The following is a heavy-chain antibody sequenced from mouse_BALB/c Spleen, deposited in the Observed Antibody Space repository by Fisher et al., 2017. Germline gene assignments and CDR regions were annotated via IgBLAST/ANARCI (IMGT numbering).Heavy chain of an antibody. D-gene: IGHD2-3*01. J-gene: IGHJ4*01. Sequence: GRFTISRDNPKNTLFLQMTSLRSEDTAMYYCARAMTQAFYYYAMDYWGQGTSVTVSS. CDR3: ARAMTQAFYYYAMDY. V-gene: IGHV5-17*02.